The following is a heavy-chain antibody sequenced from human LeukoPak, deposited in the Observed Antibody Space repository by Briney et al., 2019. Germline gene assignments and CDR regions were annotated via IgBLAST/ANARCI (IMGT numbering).Heavy chain of an antibody. V-gene: IGHV4-59*08. Sequence: SETLSLTCTVSGGSISSYYWSWIRQPPGKGLEWIGYIYYSGSTNHNPSLKSRVTISVDTSKNQFSLKLSSVTAADTAVYYCARHGYPYSSSWYGYYYYYGMDVWGQGTTVTVSS. CDR3: ARHGYPYSSSWYGYYYYYGMDV. CDR1: GGSISSYY. J-gene: IGHJ6*02. CDR2: IYYSGST. D-gene: IGHD6-13*01.